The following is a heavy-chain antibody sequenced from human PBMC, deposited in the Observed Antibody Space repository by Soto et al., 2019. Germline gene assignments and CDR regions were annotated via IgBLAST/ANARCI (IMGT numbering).Heavy chain of an antibody. CDR1: GYTFTSYY. D-gene: IGHD1-7*01. CDR3: ARDLTGTTAPGWFDP. V-gene: IGHV1-46*01. J-gene: IGHJ5*02. Sequence: ASVKVSCKASGYTFTSYYMHWVRQAPGQGLEWMGIINPSGGSTSYAQKFQGRVTMTRDTSTSTVYMELSSLRSEDTVVYYCARDLTGTTAPGWFDPWGQGTLVTVSS. CDR2: INPSGGST.